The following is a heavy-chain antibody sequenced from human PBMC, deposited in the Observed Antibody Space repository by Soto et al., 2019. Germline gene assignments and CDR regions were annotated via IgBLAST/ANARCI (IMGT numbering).Heavy chain of an antibody. CDR1: GGSISSSHW. D-gene: IGHD6-19*01. CDR3: ARVGVASSGWYSFDD. CDR2: IYHSVST. V-gene: IGHV4-4*02. Sequence: PXEALSLTSAVSGGSISSSHWGSWVRQPPGNGLEWIGEIYHSVSTNYNPSLKSRVTISVDKSKNQFSLKLSSVTAADTAVYYCARVGVASSGWYSFDDWGQGTLVTVSS. J-gene: IGHJ4*02.